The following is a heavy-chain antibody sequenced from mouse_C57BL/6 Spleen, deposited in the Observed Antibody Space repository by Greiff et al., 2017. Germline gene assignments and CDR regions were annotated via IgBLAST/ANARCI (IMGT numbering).Heavy chain of an antibody. J-gene: IGHJ3*01. V-gene: IGHV1-54*01. CDR3: ARLGYYGTPAY. CDR1: GYAFTNYL. D-gene: IGHD1-1*01. Sequence: VQLQQSGAELVRPGTSVKVSCKASGYAFTNYLIAWVKQRPGQGLEWIGVLNPGSGGTNYHEKFKGTASLTADKSSSAAYLQLSSLTSKDSAVYFCARLGYYGTPAYWGQGTLVTVSA. CDR2: LNPGSGGT.